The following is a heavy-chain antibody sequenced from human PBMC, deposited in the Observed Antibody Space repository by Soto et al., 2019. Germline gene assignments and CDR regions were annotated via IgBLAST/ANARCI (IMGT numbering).Heavy chain of an antibody. D-gene: IGHD4-17*01. Sequence: EVQLVESGGGLVQPGESLKLSCAVSGFTFSGSAMHWVRQASGKGLEWVGRIRSKANNYATAYAASVKGRFTISRDDSKNTAYLQMNSLTSEDTAVYYCTSGYGDYVRDYWGQGTLVTVSS. CDR3: TSGYGDYVRDY. J-gene: IGHJ4*02. CDR1: GFTFSGSA. V-gene: IGHV3-73*01. CDR2: IRSKANNYAT.